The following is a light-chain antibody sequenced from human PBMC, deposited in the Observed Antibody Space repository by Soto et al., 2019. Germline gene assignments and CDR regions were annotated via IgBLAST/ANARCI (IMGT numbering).Light chain of an antibody. CDR3: QQYNSYSEA. V-gene: IGKV1-5*01. Sequence: DVQMTQSPSTLSASDGDRVTITCRASQSISSWLAWYQQKPGKAPKLLIYDASSLESGVPSRFSGSGSGTEFTLTISSLQPDDFATYYCQQYNSYSEAFGQGTKADI. CDR1: QSISSW. J-gene: IGKJ1*01. CDR2: DAS.